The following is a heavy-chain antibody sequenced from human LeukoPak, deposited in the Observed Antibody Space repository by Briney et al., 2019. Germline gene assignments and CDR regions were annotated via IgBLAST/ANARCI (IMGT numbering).Heavy chain of an antibody. J-gene: IGHJ3*02. CDR1: GFTFSSYW. CDR2: IKQDGSEK. CDR3: ARTVTGTVLDAFDI. V-gene: IGHV3-7*01. D-gene: IGHD1-20*01. Sequence: GGSLRLSCAASGFTFSSYWMSWVRQAPGKGLEWVANIKQDGSEKYYVDSVKGRFTISRDNAKNSLYLQMNSLRAEDTAVYYCARTVTGTVLDAFDIWGQGTMVTVSS.